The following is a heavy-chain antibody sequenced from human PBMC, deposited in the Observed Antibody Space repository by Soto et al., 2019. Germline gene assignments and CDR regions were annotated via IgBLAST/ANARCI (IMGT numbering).Heavy chain of an antibody. CDR2: IIPLLRTV. CDR3: ARDPVDLFVYMDV. D-gene: IGHD5-12*01. V-gene: IGHV1-69*08. CDR1: GGTFGSYS. J-gene: IGHJ6*02. Sequence: SVKVSCKASGGTFGSYSITWVRQAPGQRLEWMGEIIPLLRTVNYAQKFQDRVTITGDRSTSTVYMPLSSLRSDDTAVYYCARDPVDLFVYMDVWGQGTTVTVSS.